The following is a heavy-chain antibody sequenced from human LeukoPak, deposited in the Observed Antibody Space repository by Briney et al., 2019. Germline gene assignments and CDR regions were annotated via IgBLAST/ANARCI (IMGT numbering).Heavy chain of an antibody. CDR3: AREAAWGNWYFDL. CDR2: IGDTGRAK. CDR1: GFSISGYW. J-gene: IGHJ2*01. Sequence: GGSLRLSCTASGFSISGYWMHWVRQAPGKGLEWVAVIGDTGRAKYYADSVEGRFTASRDNSKNTLYLEMNSLRYDDTALYYCAREAAWGNWYFDLWGRGTLVTVSS. D-gene: IGHD3-16*01. V-gene: IGHV3-30*03.